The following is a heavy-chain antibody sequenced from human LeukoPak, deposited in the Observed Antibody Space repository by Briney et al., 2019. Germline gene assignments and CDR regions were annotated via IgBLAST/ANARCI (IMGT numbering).Heavy chain of an antibody. CDR2: IYHTGTT. J-gene: IGHJ4*02. Sequence: SETLSLTCTVSGGSISSTNSYWAWIRQPPGKGLEWLGSIYHTGTTYYNPSLKSRVTISVDTSKNQFSLKLSSVTAAHTAMYFCARGGSGLGGYWRASFDNWGRGPLVTVS. CDR3: ARGGSGLGGYWRASFDN. D-gene: IGHD3-10*01. V-gene: IGHV4-39*01. CDR1: GGSISSTNSY.